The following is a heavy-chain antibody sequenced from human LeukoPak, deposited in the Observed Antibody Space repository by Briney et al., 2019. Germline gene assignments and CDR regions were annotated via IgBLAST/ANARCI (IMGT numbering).Heavy chain of an antibody. CDR1: GFTFSSYG. J-gene: IGHJ4*02. Sequence: PGRSLRLSCAASGFTFSSYGMYWVRQAPGKGLEWVAIISYDGSNKYYADSVKGRFTISRDNSKNTLYLQMNSLRAEDTAVYYCAKDRDFWSGYRYYFDYWGQETLVTVST. CDR2: ISYDGSNK. D-gene: IGHD3-3*01. CDR3: AKDRDFWSGYRYYFDY. V-gene: IGHV3-30*18.